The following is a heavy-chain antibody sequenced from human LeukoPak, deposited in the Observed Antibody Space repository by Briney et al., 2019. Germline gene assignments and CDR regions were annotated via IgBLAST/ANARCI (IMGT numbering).Heavy chain of an antibody. J-gene: IGHJ6*03. CDR3: ARAYYYDSSGYYYYYYMDV. CDR2: ISSSSSYI. D-gene: IGHD3-22*01. Sequence: GGSLRLSCAASGFTFSSYSMNWVRQAPGKGLEWVSSISSSSSYIYYGDSVKGRFTISRANAKNSLYLQMSSLRAEDTAVYYCARAYYYDSSGYYYYYYMDVWGKGTTVTISS. CDR1: GFTFSSYS. V-gene: IGHV3-21*01.